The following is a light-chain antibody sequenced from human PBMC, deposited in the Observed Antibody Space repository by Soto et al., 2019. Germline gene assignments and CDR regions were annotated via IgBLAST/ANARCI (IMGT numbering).Light chain of an antibody. CDR1: SSDVGAYNY. Sequence: QSVLTQPPSASGSPGQSVTISCTGTSSDVGAYNYVSWYQQHPGKAPKLMIYEVSQRPSGVPDRFSGSKSGNTASLTVSGLQAEDEADYYCSSYGGRNNLVFGGGTKLTVL. J-gene: IGLJ2*01. CDR2: EVS. V-gene: IGLV2-8*01. CDR3: SSYGGRNNLV.